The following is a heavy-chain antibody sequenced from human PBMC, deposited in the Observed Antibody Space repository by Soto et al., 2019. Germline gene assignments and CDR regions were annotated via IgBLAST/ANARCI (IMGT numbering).Heavy chain of an antibody. D-gene: IGHD3-22*01. CDR2: ISGSGGST. CDR1: GFTFSSYA. Sequence: PGGSLRLSCAASGFTFSSYAMSWVRQAPGKGLEWVSAISGSGGSTYYADSVKGRFTISRDNSKNTLYLQMNSLRAEDTAVYYCAISYSDYYYYGMDVWGQGTTVTVSS. J-gene: IGHJ6*02. CDR3: AISYSDYYYYGMDV. V-gene: IGHV3-23*01.